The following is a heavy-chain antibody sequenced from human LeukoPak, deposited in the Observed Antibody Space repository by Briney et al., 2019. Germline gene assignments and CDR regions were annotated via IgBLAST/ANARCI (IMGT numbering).Heavy chain of an antibody. CDR2: ISWNSGSI. D-gene: IGHD6-13*01. J-gene: IGHJ3*02. CDR3: AKDIRWQLDDAFDI. Sequence: PGGSLRLSCAASGFTFDDYAMHWVRQAPGKGLEWVSGISWNSGSIGYADSVKGRFTISRDNAKNSLYLQMNSLRAEDTALYYCAKDIRWQLDDAFDIWGQGTMVTVSS. V-gene: IGHV3-9*01. CDR1: GFTFDDYA.